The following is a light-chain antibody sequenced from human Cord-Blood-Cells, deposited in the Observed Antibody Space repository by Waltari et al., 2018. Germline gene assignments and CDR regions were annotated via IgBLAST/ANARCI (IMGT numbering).Light chain of an antibody. CDR3: SSYAGSNNLV. CDR2: EVS. J-gene: IGLJ2*01. CDR1: SSDGGGYNY. V-gene: IGLV2-8*01. Sequence: QSALTQPPSASGSPGQSVTISCTGTSSDGGGYNYVSWYQQHPGKAPKLMIYEVSKRPSVVPDRFSGSKSGNTASLTVSGLQSEDESDYYCSSYAGSNNLVFGGGTKLTVL.